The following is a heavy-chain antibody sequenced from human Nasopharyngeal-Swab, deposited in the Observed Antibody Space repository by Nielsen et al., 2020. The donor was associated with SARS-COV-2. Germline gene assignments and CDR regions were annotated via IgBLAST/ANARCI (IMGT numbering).Heavy chain of an antibody. J-gene: IGHJ3*02. V-gene: IGHV4-34*01. D-gene: IGHD3-16*02. Sequence: SETLSLTCALYGGSFSGYYWSWIRQPPGKGLEWIGEINHSGSTNYNPSLKSRVTISVDTSKNQFSLKLSSVTAADTAVYNCARGRLRRYYDYVWGSYRSDAFDIWGLGTMVTVSS. CDR2: INHSGST. CDR3: ARGRLRRYYDYVWGSYRSDAFDI. CDR1: GGSFSGYY.